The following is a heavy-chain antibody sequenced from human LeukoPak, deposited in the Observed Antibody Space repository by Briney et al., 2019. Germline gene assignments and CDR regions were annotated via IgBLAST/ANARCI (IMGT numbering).Heavy chain of an antibody. CDR3: ARDLEWELLGSWFDP. D-gene: IGHD1-26*01. Sequence: PGGSLRLSCAASGFTFSSYWMHWVRQAPGKGLVWVSRINSDGSSTSYADSVKGRFTISRDNAKNTLYLQMNSLRAEDMAVYYCARDLEWELLGSWFDPWGQGTLVTVSS. V-gene: IGHV3-74*01. CDR2: INSDGSST. J-gene: IGHJ5*02. CDR1: GFTFSSYW.